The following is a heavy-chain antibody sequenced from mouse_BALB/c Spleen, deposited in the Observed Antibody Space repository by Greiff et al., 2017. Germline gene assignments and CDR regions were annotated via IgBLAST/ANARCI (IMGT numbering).Heavy chain of an antibody. Sequence: VQLQQSGAELVKPGASVKLSCKASGYTFTSYYMYWVKQRPGQGLEWIGEINPSNGGTNFNEKFKSKATLTVDKSSSTAYTQLSSLTSEDSAVYYCTRGDYYIGYWGQGTTLTVSS. V-gene: IGHV1S81*02. D-gene: IGHD2-12*01. CDR1: GYTFTSYY. J-gene: IGHJ2*01. CDR2: INPSNGGT. CDR3: TRGDYYIGY.